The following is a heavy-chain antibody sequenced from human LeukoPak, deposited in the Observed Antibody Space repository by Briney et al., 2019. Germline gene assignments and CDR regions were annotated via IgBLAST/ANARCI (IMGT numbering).Heavy chain of an antibody. J-gene: IGHJ4*02. CDR2: ISGRGDKT. CDR3: AKGIQWELLLEY. V-gene: IGHV3-23*01. CDR1: GFTFRSYA. D-gene: IGHD1-26*01. Sequence: PGGSLGLSCAASGFTFRSYAMSWVRQAPGKGLEWVSVISGRGDKTYYAGSAKGRFTISRDNSKNTLYLQMNSLRDVDTAIYYCAKGIQWELLLEYWGQGTLVTVSS.